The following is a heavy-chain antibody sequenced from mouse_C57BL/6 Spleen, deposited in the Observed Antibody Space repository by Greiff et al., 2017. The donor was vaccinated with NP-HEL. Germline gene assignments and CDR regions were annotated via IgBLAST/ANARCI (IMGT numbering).Heavy chain of an antibody. J-gene: IGHJ4*01. CDR3: ARFPYYYGSSSGAMDY. Sequence: QVQLKQPGAELVRPGSSVKLSCKASGYTFTSYWMHWVKQRPIQGLEWIGNIDPSDSETHYNQKFKDKATLTVDKSSSTAYMQLSSLTSEDSAVYYCARFPYYYGSSSGAMDYWGQGTSVTVSS. CDR1: GYTFTSYW. D-gene: IGHD1-1*01. V-gene: IGHV1-52*01. CDR2: IDPSDSET.